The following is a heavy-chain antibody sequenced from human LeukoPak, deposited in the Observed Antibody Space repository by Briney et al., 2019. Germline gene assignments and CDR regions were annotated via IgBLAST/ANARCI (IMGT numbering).Heavy chain of an antibody. Sequence: PGGSLRLSCAASGFTFSSYGMHWVRQAPGKGLEWVAFIWYDGSNKYYADSVKGRFTISRDNSKNTLYLQMNSLRAEDTAVYYCAKVERIDYDILTGYTTEDGWGQGTLVTVSS. D-gene: IGHD3-9*01. J-gene: IGHJ4*02. V-gene: IGHV3-30*02. CDR3: AKVERIDYDILTGYTTEDG. CDR2: IWYDGSNK. CDR1: GFTFSSYG.